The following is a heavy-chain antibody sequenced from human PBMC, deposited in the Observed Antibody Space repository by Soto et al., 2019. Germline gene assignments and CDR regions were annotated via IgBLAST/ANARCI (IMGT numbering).Heavy chain of an antibody. J-gene: IGHJ6*02. V-gene: IGHV4-39*01. D-gene: IGHD3-3*01. CDR3: ARPKAFWSGYWYGMDV. Sequence: QLQLQESGPGLVKPSETLSLTCTVSGGSISSSSYYWGWIRQPPGKGLEWIGSIYYSGSTYYNPSLPSRVTISVATSTNQCSLEPTSVTAADPAAYYCARPKAFWSGYWYGMDVWGQGTTFTVSS. CDR2: IYYSGST. CDR1: GGSISSSSYY.